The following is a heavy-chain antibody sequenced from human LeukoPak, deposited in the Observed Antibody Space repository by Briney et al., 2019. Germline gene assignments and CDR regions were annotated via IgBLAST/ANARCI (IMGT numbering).Heavy chain of an antibody. CDR2: ISSGGNTI. V-gene: IGHV3-11*04. Sequence: GGSLRLSCAASGFTFSRYYMSWIRQAPGKGLEWVSFISSGGNTINYADSMKGRFTISRDNAKNSLYLQMNSERAEDRGVYYCARDRTRETFDYWGRGTLVTVSS. CDR1: GFTFSRYY. D-gene: IGHD1-1*01. J-gene: IGHJ4*02. CDR3: ARDRTRETFDY.